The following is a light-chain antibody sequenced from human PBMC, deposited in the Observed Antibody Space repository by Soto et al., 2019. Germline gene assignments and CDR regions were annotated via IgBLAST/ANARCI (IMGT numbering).Light chain of an antibody. V-gene: IGKV1-5*03. Sequence: DIPMTQSPSTLSASVGDRVSITCRASQSVSNWLAWYQQKPGKAPNLLIYKASSLESGVPSRFSGSGSGTEFTLTISSLQPDDFATYYCQQYYTYWTFGQGTKVEIK. CDR3: QQYYTYWT. CDR2: KAS. J-gene: IGKJ1*01. CDR1: QSVSNW.